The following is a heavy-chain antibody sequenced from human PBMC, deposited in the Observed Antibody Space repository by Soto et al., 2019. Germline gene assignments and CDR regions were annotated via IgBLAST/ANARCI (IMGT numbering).Heavy chain of an antibody. CDR2: IYYSGST. D-gene: IGHD4-17*01. CDR3: ARDIDYGDYNYFDY. Sequence: SETLSLTCTVSGGSVSSGSYYWSWIRQPPGKGLEWIGYIYYSGSTNYNPSLKSRVTISVDTSKNQFSLKLSSVTAADTAVYYCARDIDYGDYNYFDYWGQGTLVTVSS. V-gene: IGHV4-61*01. CDR1: GGSVSSGSYY. J-gene: IGHJ4*02.